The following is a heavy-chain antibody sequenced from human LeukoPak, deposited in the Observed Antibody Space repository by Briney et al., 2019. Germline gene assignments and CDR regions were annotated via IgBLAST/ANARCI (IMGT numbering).Heavy chain of an antibody. D-gene: IGHD2-2*01. CDR3: VPQPAGNFRGFDY. CDR2: VGHSFGTT. Sequence: GGSLRLSCGASGFTFSSYAMSWVRQAPGKGLEWVSTVGHSFGTTFYADSVKGRFTISRDDSKNTVSLQMNSLRAEDTAVYYCVPQPAGNFRGFDYWGQGTLVTVSS. V-gene: IGHV3-23*01. CDR1: GFTFSSYA. J-gene: IGHJ4*02.